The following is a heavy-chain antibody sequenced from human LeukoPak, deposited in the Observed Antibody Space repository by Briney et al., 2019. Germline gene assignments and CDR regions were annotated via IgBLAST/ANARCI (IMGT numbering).Heavy chain of an antibody. Sequence: GASVKVSCKASGYTFTSYGISWVRQAPGQGLEWMGWISAYNGNTNYAQKLQGRVTMTTDTSTSTAYMELRSLRSDDTAVYCCARDQELLWFGELLFHYFDYWGQGTLVTVSS. J-gene: IGHJ4*02. CDR3: ARDQELLWFGELLFHYFDY. CDR2: ISAYNGNT. V-gene: IGHV1-18*01. CDR1: GYTFTSYG. D-gene: IGHD3-10*01.